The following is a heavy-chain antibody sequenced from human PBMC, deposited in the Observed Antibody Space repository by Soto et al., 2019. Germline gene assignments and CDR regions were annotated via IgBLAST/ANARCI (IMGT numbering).Heavy chain of an antibody. Sequence: SETLSLTCAVSGGSISSGGYSWSWIRQPPGKGLEWIGYIYHSGSTYYNPSLKSRVTISVDRSKNQFSLKLSSVTAADTAVYYCSRATPPTPIWLVPWGQGTLVTVSS. CDR3: SRATPPTPIWLVP. J-gene: IGHJ5*02. D-gene: IGHD4-17*01. CDR1: GGSISSGGYS. V-gene: IGHV4-30-2*01. CDR2: IYHSGST.